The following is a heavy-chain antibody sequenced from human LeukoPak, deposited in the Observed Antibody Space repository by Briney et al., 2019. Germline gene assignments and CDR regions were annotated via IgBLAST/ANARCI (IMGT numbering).Heavy chain of an antibody. J-gene: IGHJ3*02. D-gene: IGHD4-17*01. Sequence: GVSLRLSCTASVLTFSNYATTWVRQAPGKGLEWVSSITGSGQGTYYADSVKGRFSVSRDNSQNTVFLHTNSLRADDTALYYCSKDPNGDHVGAFDMWGPGTMVTVSS. V-gene: IGHV3-23*01. CDR3: SKDPNGDHVGAFDM. CDR2: ITGSGQGT. CDR1: VLTFSNYA.